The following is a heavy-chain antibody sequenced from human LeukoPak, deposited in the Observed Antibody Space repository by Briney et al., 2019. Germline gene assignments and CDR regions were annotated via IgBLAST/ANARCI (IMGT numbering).Heavy chain of an antibody. V-gene: IGHV1-8*01. D-gene: IGHD5-12*01. Sequence: ASVKVSCKASGYSSTSYDINWVRQATGQGLEWMGWMNPNSGNVGSAQKFLGRLTMTRSTSISTAYMELSSLRSEDTAVYYCARGRWDIVATIPDHWGQGTLVTVSS. CDR1: GYSSTSYD. CDR3: ARGRWDIVATIPDH. J-gene: IGHJ4*02. CDR2: MNPNSGNV.